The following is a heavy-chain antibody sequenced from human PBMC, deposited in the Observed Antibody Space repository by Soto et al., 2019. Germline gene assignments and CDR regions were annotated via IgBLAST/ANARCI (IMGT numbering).Heavy chain of an antibody. CDR3: ARGIKYGAYTRWFDP. Sequence: QVQLVQSGAEVKKPGASVKVSCKASGYIFTNYDINWVRQATGQGLEYLGWINSNSGNTGYVQKFQGRVTMTRNTFINTASMELNSLRSKDTAVYYCARGIKYGAYTRWFDPWGQGTLVTVS. D-gene: IGHD4-17*01. CDR1: GYIFTNYD. CDR2: INSNSGNT. J-gene: IGHJ5*02. V-gene: IGHV1-8*01.